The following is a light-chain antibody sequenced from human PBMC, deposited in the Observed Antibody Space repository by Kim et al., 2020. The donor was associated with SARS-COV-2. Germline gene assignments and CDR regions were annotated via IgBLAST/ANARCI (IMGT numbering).Light chain of an antibody. Sequence: SVSPGESATQPGRASQSVSSSLAWYQQKPGHAPRLLIYGASTRATGIPARFSGSGSGTEFTLTISSLQSEDFAVYYCQQYNNWPYTFGQGTKLEI. CDR2: GAS. V-gene: IGKV3-15*01. CDR1: QSVSSS. CDR3: QQYNNWPYT. J-gene: IGKJ2*01.